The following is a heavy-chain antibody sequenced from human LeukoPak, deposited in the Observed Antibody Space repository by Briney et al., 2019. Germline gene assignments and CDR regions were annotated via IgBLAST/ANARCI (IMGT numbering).Heavy chain of an antibody. Sequence: PGRSLRLSCAASGFTFDDYAMHWVRQAPGKGLEWVSGISWNSGSIGYADFVKGRFTISRDNAKNSLYLQMNSLRAEDTTLYYCAKDSYGSGSYSWFDPWGQGTLVTVSS. D-gene: IGHD3-10*01. V-gene: IGHV3-9*01. CDR2: ISWNSGSI. CDR1: GFTFDDYA. CDR3: AKDSYGSGSYSWFDP. J-gene: IGHJ5*02.